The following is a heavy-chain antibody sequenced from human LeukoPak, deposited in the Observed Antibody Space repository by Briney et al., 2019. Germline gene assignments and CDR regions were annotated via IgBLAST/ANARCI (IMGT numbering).Heavy chain of an antibody. Sequence: SQTLSLTCTVSGGSISSGDYYWGWIPHPPGKGLGGIGSIYYSGSTYYNPSLKSRVTISVDTSKNQFSLKLSSVTAADTAVYYCARGRFLEWLGTYYFDYWGQGTLVTVSS. V-gene: IGHV4-30-4*08. CDR2: IYYSGST. CDR1: GGSISSGDYY. J-gene: IGHJ4*02. CDR3: ARGRFLEWLGTYYFDY. D-gene: IGHD3-3*01.